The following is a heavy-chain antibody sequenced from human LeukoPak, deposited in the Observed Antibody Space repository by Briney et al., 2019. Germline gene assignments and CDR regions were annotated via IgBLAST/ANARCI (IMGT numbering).Heavy chain of an antibody. Sequence: GASVKVSCKVSGYTLTELSMHWVRQAPGKGLEWMGGFDPEDGETIYAQKFQGRVTTTGDTSTDTAYMELSSLRSEDTAVYYCATAILGYYMDVWGKGTTVTVSS. D-gene: IGHD2/OR15-2a*01. CDR2: FDPEDGET. V-gene: IGHV1-24*01. CDR3: ATAILGYYMDV. CDR1: GYTLTELS. J-gene: IGHJ6*03.